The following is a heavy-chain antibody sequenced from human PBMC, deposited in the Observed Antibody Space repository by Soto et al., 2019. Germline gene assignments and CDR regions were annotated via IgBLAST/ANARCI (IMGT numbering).Heavy chain of an antibody. CDR3: ARGGGNAVSYFEY. CDR1: GYTFTSYG. Sequence: QVQLVQSGAEVKKPAASVKVSCKDSGYTFTSYGISWVRQAPGQGLEWMGWISTYNGATKYAQRLQGRVTMTTDTSTSTAYRELRNPRSDDTAVYYCARGGGNAVSYFEYWGQATLVTVSS. CDR2: ISTYNGAT. D-gene: IGHD2-15*01. J-gene: IGHJ4*02. V-gene: IGHV1-18*01.